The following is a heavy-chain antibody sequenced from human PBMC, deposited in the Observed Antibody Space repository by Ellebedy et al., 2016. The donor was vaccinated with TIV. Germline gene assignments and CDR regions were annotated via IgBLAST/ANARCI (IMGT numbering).Heavy chain of an antibody. D-gene: IGHD2-2*01. CDR2: IGVTVENT. Sequence: PGGSLRLSCAASGFTFRNYAINCVRQAPGKGLEWVSVIGVTVENTFYADSVKGRFTISRDNSKNTLYLQMNSLRVDDTAIYYCARDKGRPPANLDVWGQGTAVTVSS. J-gene: IGHJ6*02. CDR3: ARDKGRPPANLDV. V-gene: IGHV3-23*01. CDR1: GFTFRNYA.